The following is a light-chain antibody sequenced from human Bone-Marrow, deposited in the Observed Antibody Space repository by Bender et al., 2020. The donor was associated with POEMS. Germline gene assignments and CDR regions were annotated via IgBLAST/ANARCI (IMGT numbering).Light chain of an antibody. CDR3: CSYAGSSTPVV. J-gene: IGLJ2*01. CDR1: SSDIGSYNL. Sequence: QSALTQPASVSGSPGQSISISCTGTSSDIGSYNLVSWYQQLPGKAPKLLIYEVGTRPSGVSNRFSGSKSGTTASLTISGLQAEDEADYYCCSYAGSSTPVVFGGGTKLTVL. V-gene: IGLV2-23*02. CDR2: EVG.